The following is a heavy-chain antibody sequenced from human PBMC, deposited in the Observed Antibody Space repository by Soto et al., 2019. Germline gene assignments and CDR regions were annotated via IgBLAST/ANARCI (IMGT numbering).Heavy chain of an antibody. J-gene: IGHJ6*02. CDR2: NYYSGST. CDR3: ARAVTTAYYYYGMDV. Sequence: QVQLQESGPGLVKPSQTLSLTCTVSGGSISSGDDYWSWIRQPPGKGLEWIGYNYYSGSTYYNPSLKSRVTISVDTSKNQFSLKLSSVTAADTAVYYCARAVTTAYYYYGMDVWGQWTTVTVSS. D-gene: IGHD4-17*01. CDR1: GGSISSGDDY. V-gene: IGHV4-30-4*01.